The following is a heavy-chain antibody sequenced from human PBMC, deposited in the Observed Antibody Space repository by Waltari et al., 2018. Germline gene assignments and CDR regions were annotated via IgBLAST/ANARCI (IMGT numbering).Heavy chain of an antibody. CDR2: IYHSGST. D-gene: IGHD6-13*01. J-gene: IGHJ5*02. Sequence: QVQLQESGPGLVKPSETLSLTCAVSGYSISSGYYWGWIRQPPGKGLEWIGSIYHSGSTYYNPSLKSRVTISVDTSKNQFSLKLGSVTAADTAVYYCASGLSGVGAAGPGWFDPWGQGTLVTVSS. CDR3: ASGLSGVGAAGPGWFDP. V-gene: IGHV4-38-2*01. CDR1: GYSISSGYY.